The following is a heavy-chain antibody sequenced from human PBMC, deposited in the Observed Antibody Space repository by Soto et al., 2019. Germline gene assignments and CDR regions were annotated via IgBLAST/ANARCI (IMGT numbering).Heavy chain of an antibody. CDR1: GFTFSTYE. D-gene: IGHD3-10*01. J-gene: IGHJ4*02. CDR3: ARESHYGSGTYFY. V-gene: IGHV3-48*03. CDR2: ISSSGSTI. Sequence: GGSLRLSCAASGFTFSTYEMNWVRQAPGKGLEWVSYISSSGSTIYYADSVKGRFTISRDNGKNSLYLQMNSLRAEDTAVYYCARESHYGSGTYFYWGQGTLVTVSS.